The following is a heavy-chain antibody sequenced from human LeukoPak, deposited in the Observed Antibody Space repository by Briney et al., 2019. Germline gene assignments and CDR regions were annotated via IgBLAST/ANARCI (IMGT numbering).Heavy chain of an antibody. CDR3: ARTYSSSWYEGDY. J-gene: IGHJ4*02. CDR1: GYTFTGYY. D-gene: IGHD6-13*01. CDR2: INPNSGGT. V-gene: IGHV1-2*02. Sequence: GASVTVSCKASGYTFTGYYMHWVRQAPGQGLEWMGWINPNSGGTNYAQKFQGRVTMTTDTSTSTAYMELRSLRSDDTAVYYCARTYSSSWYEGDYWGQGTLVTVSS.